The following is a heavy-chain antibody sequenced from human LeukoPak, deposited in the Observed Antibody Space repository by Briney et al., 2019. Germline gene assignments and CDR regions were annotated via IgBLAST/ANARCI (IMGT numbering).Heavy chain of an antibody. V-gene: IGHV4-59*12. CDR3: ARGQSWTAAVFTFDP. CDR1: GGSISSYY. J-gene: IGHJ5*02. CDR2: IYHSGST. Sequence: SETLSLTCTVSGGSISSYYWSWIRQPPGKGLEWIGYIYHSGSTYYNPSLKSRVTISVDRSKNQFSLKLSSVTAADTAVYYCARGQSWTAAVFTFDPWGQGTLVTVSS. D-gene: IGHD6-13*01.